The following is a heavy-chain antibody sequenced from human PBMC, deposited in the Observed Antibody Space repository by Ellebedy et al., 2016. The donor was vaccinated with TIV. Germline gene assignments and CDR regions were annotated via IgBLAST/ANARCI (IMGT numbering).Heavy chain of an antibody. Sequence: MPSETLSLTCSVSGGSISGNYWSWIRQPPGKGLEWIGYIYYSGSTNYNTSLKSRVTISVDTSKSQFSLRLSSVTAADTAVYYCARGSPYAIAPTGTPGAFDIWGQGTMVTVSS. J-gene: IGHJ3*02. D-gene: IGHD6-13*01. V-gene: IGHV4-59*01. CDR3: ARGSPYAIAPTGTPGAFDI. CDR2: IYYSGST. CDR1: GGSISGNY.